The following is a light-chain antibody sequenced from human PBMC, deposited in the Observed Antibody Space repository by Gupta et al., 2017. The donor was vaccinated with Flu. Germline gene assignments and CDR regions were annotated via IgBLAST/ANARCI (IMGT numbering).Light chain of an antibody. CDR2: GAS. CDR1: QDISNF. J-gene: IGKJ1*01. CDR3: QKYDSGPWT. V-gene: IGKV1-27*01. Sequence: DIQMTQSPSSLSASLGARVTITCRASQDISNFLAWYQHKPGGVPKLLIYGASTLQSGVPSRFSGSGSGTDFTLTISSLQAEDVATYYCQKYDSGPWTFGQGTKVEIK.